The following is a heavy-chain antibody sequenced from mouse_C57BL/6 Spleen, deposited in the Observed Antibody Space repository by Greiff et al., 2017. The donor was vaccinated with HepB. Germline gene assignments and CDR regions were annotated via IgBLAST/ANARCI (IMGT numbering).Heavy chain of an antibody. V-gene: IGHV3-6*01. J-gene: IGHJ2*01. D-gene: IGHD1-1*01. CDR2: ISYDGSN. Sequence: VQLQESGPGLVKPSQSLSLTCSVTGYSITSGYYWNWIRQFPGTKLEWMGYISYDGSNNYNPSLKNRISITRDTSKNQFFLKLNSVTTEDTATYYCARGDYGSSYAFDYWGQGTTRTVSS. CDR3: ARGDYGSSYAFDY. CDR1: GYSITSGYY.